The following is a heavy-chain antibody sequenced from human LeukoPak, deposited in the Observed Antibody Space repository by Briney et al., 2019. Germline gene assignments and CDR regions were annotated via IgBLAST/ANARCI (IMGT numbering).Heavy chain of an antibody. J-gene: IGHJ4*02. CDR3: ARDLSAAFDF. Sequence: PGGSLRLSCAASGFTFDNYAMHWVRQAPGKGLEWVSGISWNSGSIGYADSVKGRFSISRDDSKNTLFLDMSNLRVEDTALYYCARDLSAAFDFWGQGVLVTVSS. CDR1: GFTFDNYA. D-gene: IGHD6-19*01. V-gene: IGHV3-9*01. CDR2: ISWNSGSI.